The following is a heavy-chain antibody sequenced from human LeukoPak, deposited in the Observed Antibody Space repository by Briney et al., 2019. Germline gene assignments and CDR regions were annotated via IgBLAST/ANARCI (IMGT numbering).Heavy chain of an antibody. V-gene: IGHV4-34*01. CDR3: ARDGPNWGTD. J-gene: IGHJ4*02. Sequence: SETLSLTCAVYGGSFSGYYWSWIRQPPGKGLEWIGEINHSGSTNYNPSLKSRVTISVDTSKNQFSLKLSSVTAADTAVYYCARDGPNWGTDWGQGTLVTVSS. CDR2: INHSGST. D-gene: IGHD7-27*01. CDR1: GGSFSGYY.